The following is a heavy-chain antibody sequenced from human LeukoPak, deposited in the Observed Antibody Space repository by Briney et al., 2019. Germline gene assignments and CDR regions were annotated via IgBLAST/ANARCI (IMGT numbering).Heavy chain of an antibody. CDR3: AKDILAAGLFFDY. CDR2: ISNKGSSSTT. CDR1: GFTFRTYA. D-gene: IGHD6-13*01. V-gene: IGHV3-48*04. J-gene: IGHJ4*02. Sequence: GGSLRLSCAASGFTFRTYAMSWVCQAPGKGLEWVSYISNKGSSSTTYYADSVKGRFTISRDDAQNSLYLQMNSLRADDTAVYYCAKDILAAGLFFDYWGQGILVTVSS.